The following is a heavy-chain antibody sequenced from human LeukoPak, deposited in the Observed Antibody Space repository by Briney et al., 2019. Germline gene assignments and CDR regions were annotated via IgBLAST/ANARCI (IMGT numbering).Heavy chain of an antibody. V-gene: IGHV3-7*03. CDR2: IKQDGSEK. J-gene: IGHJ4*02. CDR1: GFTFSRYG. Sequence: GGSLRLSCAASGFTFSRYGMVWVRQAPGKGLEWVANIKQDGSEKYYVDSVKGRFTISRDNAKNSLYLQMNSLRAEDTAVYYCARGHYGQDYWGQGTLVTVSS. D-gene: IGHD4-17*01. CDR3: ARGHYGQDY.